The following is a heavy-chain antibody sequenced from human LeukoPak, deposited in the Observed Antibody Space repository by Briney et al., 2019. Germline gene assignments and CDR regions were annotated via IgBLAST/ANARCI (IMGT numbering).Heavy chain of an antibody. D-gene: IGHD3-10*01. Sequence: SETLSLTCAVYGGSFSGYYWSWIRQPPGKGLEWIGEINHSGSTNYNPSLKSRVTISVDTSKNQFSLKLSSVTAADTAVYYCARRGRITMVRGVKGHYYGMDVWGQGTTVTVSS. CDR2: INHSGST. CDR1: GGSFSGYY. V-gene: IGHV4-34*01. J-gene: IGHJ6*02. CDR3: ARRGRITMVRGVKGHYYGMDV.